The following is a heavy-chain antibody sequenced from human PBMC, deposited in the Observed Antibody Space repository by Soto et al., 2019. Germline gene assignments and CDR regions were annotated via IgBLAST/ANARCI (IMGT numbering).Heavy chain of an antibody. D-gene: IGHD3-10*01. CDR3: AKESEMSVGYGMDV. V-gene: IGHV3-23*01. J-gene: IGHJ6*02. CDR1: GFTFSNYA. Sequence: EVLLLESGGGLVQPGGSLRLSCAASGFTFSNYAMSWVRQAPGKGLEWVAAISGSGGSTYNIHSVHGRFTISRDNSKNTLYLQMNTLRAEDTALYYCAKESEMSVGYGMDVWGQGTTVTVSS. CDR2: ISGSGGST.